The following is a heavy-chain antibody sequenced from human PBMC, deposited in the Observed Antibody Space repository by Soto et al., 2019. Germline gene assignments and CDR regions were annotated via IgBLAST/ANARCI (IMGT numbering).Heavy chain of an antibody. Sequence: GGSLRLSCAASGFTFSSYGMHWVRQAPGKGLEWVAVISYDGSNKYYADSVKGRFTISRDNSKNTLYLQMNSLRAEDTAVYYCAKDRGTMIVVVGFDYWGQGTRVTVSS. CDR3: AKDRGTMIVVVGFDY. J-gene: IGHJ4*02. CDR1: GFTFSSYG. CDR2: ISYDGSNK. V-gene: IGHV3-30*18. D-gene: IGHD3-22*01.